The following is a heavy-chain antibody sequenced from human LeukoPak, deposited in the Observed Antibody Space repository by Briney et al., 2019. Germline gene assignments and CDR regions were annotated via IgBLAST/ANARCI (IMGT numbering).Heavy chain of an antibody. D-gene: IGHD3-3*01. CDR3: AKGLRYDFRYYFDY. CDR2: VSGSGSIT. CDR1: GFSFSTYA. J-gene: IGHJ4*02. V-gene: IGHV3-23*01. Sequence: GGSLRLSCAASGFSFSTYAMSWVRQAPGKGLEWVSAVSGSGSITYYAESVKGRFTISRDNSKNTLYLQVGSLRTEDTAVYYCAKGLRYDFRYYFDYWGQGTLVTVSS.